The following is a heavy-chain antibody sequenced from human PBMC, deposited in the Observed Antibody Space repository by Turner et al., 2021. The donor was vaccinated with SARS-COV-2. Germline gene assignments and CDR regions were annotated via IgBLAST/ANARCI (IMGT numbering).Heavy chain of an antibody. CDR3: ARDLVAYGMDV. Sequence: EVQLSESGGGLVKVGGSLRVTCAASGFTVSRNYMSWVRQAPGKGLEWVSVIYSGGSTYYADSVKGRFTISRHNSKNTLYLQMNSLRAEDTAVYHCARDLVAYGMDVWGQGTTVTVSS. J-gene: IGHJ6*02. D-gene: IGHD2-15*01. V-gene: IGHV3-53*04. CDR2: IYSGGST. CDR1: GFTVSRNY.